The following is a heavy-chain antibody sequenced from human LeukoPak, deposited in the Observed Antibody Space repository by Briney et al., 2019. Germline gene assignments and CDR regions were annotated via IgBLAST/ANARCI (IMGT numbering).Heavy chain of an antibody. D-gene: IGHD1-1*01. CDR2: INPSGGST. J-gene: IGHJ5*02. V-gene: IGHV1-46*01. Sequence: GASVKVSCKASGYTFTSYYMHWVRQAPGQGLEWMGIINPSGGSTSYAQKFQGRVTITADKSTSTAYMELSSLRSEDTAVYYCARVPGTTYWGWFDPWGQGTLVTVSS. CDR1: GYTFTSYY. CDR3: ARVPGTTYWGWFDP.